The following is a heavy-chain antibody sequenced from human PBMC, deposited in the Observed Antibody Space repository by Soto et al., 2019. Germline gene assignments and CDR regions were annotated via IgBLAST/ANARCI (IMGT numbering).Heavy chain of an antibody. Sequence: QVQLQESGPGLVKPSQTLSLTCTVSGGSIGSGGYYWSWIRQHPGKGLEGIGYIYYSGSTYYNPSLKSRVTISVDTSKNQFSLKLSSVTAADTAVYYCARDLRYCSSTSCYEWFDPWGQGTLVTVSS. CDR3: ARDLRYCSSTSCYEWFDP. J-gene: IGHJ5*02. CDR1: GGSIGSGGYY. V-gene: IGHV4-31*03. D-gene: IGHD2-2*01. CDR2: IYYSGST.